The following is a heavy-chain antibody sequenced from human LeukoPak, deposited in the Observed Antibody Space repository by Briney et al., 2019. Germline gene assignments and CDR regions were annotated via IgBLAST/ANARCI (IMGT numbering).Heavy chain of an antibody. CDR1: GFTFSSYA. D-gene: IGHD1-14*01. V-gene: IGHV3-30-3*01. CDR3: VRETTEGAKDY. Sequence: GGSLRLSCAASGFTFSSYAMHWVRQAPGKGLEWVAVISYDGSNKYYADSVKGRFTISRDNSKNTLYLQMNSLRVDDTAIYYCVRETTEGAKDYWGQGTQVTVSS. CDR2: ISYDGSNK. J-gene: IGHJ4*02.